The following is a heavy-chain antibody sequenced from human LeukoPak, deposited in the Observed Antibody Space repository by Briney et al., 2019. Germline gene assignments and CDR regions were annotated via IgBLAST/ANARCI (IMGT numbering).Heavy chain of an antibody. V-gene: IGHV3-66*01. CDR2: IYSGGST. CDR1: GFTFSSSA. J-gene: IGHJ6*03. D-gene: IGHD2-2*01. CDR3: ARAYCSSTSCYYYMDV. Sequence: GGSLRLSCAASGFTFSSSAMSWVRQAPGKGLEWVSVIYSGGSTYYAGSVKGRFTISRDNSKNTLYLQMNSLRAEDTAVYYCARAYCSSTSCYYYMDVWGKGTTVTISS.